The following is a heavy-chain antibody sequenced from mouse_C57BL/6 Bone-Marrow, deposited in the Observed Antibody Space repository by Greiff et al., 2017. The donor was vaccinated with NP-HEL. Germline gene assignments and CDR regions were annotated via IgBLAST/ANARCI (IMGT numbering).Heavy chain of an antibody. J-gene: IGHJ1*03. CDR2: IYIGNGYT. Sequence: VHVKQSGAELVRPGSSVKMSCKTSGYTFTSYGINWVKQRPGQGLEWIGYIYIGNGYTEYNEKFKGKATLTSDTSSSTAYMQLSSLTSEDSAIYFCARGVVAGGNWYFDVWGTGTTVTVSS. V-gene: IGHV1-58*01. D-gene: IGHD1-1*01. CDR1: GYTFTSYG. CDR3: ARGVVAGGNWYFDV.